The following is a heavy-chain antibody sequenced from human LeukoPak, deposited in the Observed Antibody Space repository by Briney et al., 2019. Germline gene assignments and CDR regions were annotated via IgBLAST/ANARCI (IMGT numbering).Heavy chain of an antibody. CDR2: ISSSRSYI. CDR3: ARHGSCDSSNDFLY. V-gene: IGHV3-21*01. D-gene: IGHD6-19*01. J-gene: IGHJ4*02. Sequence: PGGSQRPSWPPSGYTFRCYCMNWVRQAPGKGLEWVSSISSSRSYIYYADSVKGRFTISRDNAKNSLYLQMNSLRAEDTTVYYRARHGSCDSSNDFLYWRQKTLITVSS. CDR1: GYTFRCYC.